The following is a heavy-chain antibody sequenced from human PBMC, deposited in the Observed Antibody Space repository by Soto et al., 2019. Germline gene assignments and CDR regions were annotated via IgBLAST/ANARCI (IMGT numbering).Heavy chain of an antibody. CDR1: GFTFSNAW. D-gene: IGHD6-19*01. V-gene: IGHV3-15*07. J-gene: IGHJ4*02. Sequence: GGSLRLSCAASGFTFSNAWMNWVRQAPGKGLEWVGRIKSKTDGGTTDYAAPVKGRFTISRDDSKNTLYLQMNSLKTEDTAVYYCTTLIAVAGTVFDYWGQGTLVTVSS. CDR3: TTLIAVAGTVFDY. CDR2: IKSKTDGGTT.